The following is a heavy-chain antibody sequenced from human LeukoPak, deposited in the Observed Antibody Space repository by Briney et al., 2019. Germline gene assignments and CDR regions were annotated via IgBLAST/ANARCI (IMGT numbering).Heavy chain of an antibody. D-gene: IGHD3-22*01. CDR3: ARDLGQYYDTSDNWFDP. J-gene: IGHJ5*02. CDR1: GFTFSSYA. V-gene: IGHV3-21*06. CDR2: ISSSSTYI. Sequence: GGSLRLSCAASGFTFSSYAMNWVRQAPGKGLEWVSSISSSSTYIYYADSVKGRFTISRDNAKNSLYLQMNSLRAEDTAVYYCARDLGQYYDTSDNWFDPWGQGTLVTVSS.